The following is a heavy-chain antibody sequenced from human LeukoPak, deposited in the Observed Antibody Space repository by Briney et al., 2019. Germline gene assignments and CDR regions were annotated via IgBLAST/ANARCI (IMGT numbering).Heavy chain of an antibody. CDR2: INPNSGGT. J-gene: IGHJ4*02. V-gene: IGHV1-2*02. D-gene: IGHD3-16*01. CDR1: GYTFTGYY. Sequence: ASVKVSCKASGYTFTGYYMHWVRQAPGQGLEWMGWINPNSGGTNYAQEFQGRVTMTRDTSISTAYMELSRLRSDDTAVYYCARDGRGRVYSMNDWGQGTLVTVSS. CDR3: ARDGRGRVYSMND.